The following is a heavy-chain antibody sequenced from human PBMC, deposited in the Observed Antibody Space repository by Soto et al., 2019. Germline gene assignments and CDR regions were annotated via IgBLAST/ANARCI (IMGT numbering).Heavy chain of an antibody. D-gene: IGHD3-22*01. CDR3: ARDLDGLHDDTSGPFPRPG. Sequence: SSETLSLTCTVSGGSISSDDYYWSWIRQAPGRGLEWIGYIHSSGSIYYNPSLKSRATMSIDTAGNQFSLKVSSVTVADTAVYYCARDLDGLHDDTSGPFPRPGWGQGTLVTVSS. V-gene: IGHV4-30-4*01. CDR1: GGSISSDDYY. J-gene: IGHJ1*01. CDR2: IHSSGSI.